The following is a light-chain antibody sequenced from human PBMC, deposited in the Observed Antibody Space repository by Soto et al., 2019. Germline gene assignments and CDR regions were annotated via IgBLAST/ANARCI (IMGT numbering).Light chain of an antibody. CDR3: QVRDVWPS. J-gene: IGKJ1*01. V-gene: IGKV3-11*01. Sequence: IVLTQSPVTLALSPGERAVLSCRASQSVSTSLAWYQHKPGQAPRLFIYDASKRAPGITARFSGSGSGTDFTLTISSLEPEDFAVYYCQVRDVWPSFGQGTKVEI. CDR2: DAS. CDR1: QSVSTS.